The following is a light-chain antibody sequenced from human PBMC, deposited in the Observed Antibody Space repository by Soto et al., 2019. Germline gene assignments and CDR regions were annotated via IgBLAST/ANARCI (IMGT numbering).Light chain of an antibody. CDR1: SGSVSTSYY. CDR2: STN. J-gene: IGLJ7*01. Sequence: QTVVTQEPSFSVSPGGTVTLTCGLSSGSVSTSYYPSWYQQTPGQAPRTLIYSTNIRSSGVPDRFSGSILGNKAALTITGAQADDESEYYCLLYMGSGVSVFGGGTQLT. CDR3: LLYMGSGVSV. V-gene: IGLV8-61*01.